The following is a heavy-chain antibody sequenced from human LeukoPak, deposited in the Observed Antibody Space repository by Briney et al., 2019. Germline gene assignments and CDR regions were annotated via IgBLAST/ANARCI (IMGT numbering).Heavy chain of an antibody. J-gene: IGHJ5*02. V-gene: IGHV4-39*01. CDR1: GGPIKSSSYY. CDR3: ARHQGARDEGVWFDP. Sequence: SETLSLTCSVSGGPIKSSSYYWGWVRQSPGKGLEWLGSVYYSGHTNNHPSLKSRVTISVDTSKNQFSLKLSSVTAADTAVYYCARHQGARDEGVWFDPWGQGTLVTVSS. D-gene: IGHD1-26*01. CDR2: VYYSGHT.